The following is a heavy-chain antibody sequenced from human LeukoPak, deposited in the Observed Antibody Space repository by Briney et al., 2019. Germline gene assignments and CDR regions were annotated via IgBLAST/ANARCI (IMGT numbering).Heavy chain of an antibody. CDR2: IYYSGST. V-gene: IGHV4-61*01. D-gene: IGHD3-10*01. J-gene: IGHJ4*02. CDR3: ARASVDYYGSGSYYNDY. CDR1: GYSISSGYY. Sequence: PSETLSLTCTVSGYSISSGYYWSWIRQPPGKGLEWIGYIYYSGSTNYNPSLKSRVTISVDTSKNQFSLKLSSVTAADTAVYYCARASVDYYGSGSYYNDYWGQGTLVTVSS.